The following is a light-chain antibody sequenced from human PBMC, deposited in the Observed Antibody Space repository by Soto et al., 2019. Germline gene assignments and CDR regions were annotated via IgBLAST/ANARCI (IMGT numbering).Light chain of an antibody. CDR2: DVN. CDR3: TSYSSGSTHVI. CDR1: SSDIGDYDY. J-gene: IGLJ2*01. Sequence: QSALTQPASVSGSPGQSITLSCTGTSSDIGDYDYVSWYQRHPGKAPKLIIYDVNNRPSGVSDRFSGSKSGNTASLTISGLQVEDEADYYCTSYSSGSTHVIFGGGTKLTVL. V-gene: IGLV2-14*03.